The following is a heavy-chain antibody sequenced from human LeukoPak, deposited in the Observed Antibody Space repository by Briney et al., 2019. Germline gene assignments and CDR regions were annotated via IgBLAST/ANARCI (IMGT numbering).Heavy chain of an antibody. D-gene: IGHD3-3*01. CDR3: ARDILEANWFDP. CDR2: ISSSNSYI. V-gene: IGHV3-21*01. CDR1: GFTFSSYS. Sequence: GGSLRLSCAASGFTFSSYSMNWVRQAPGRGLEWVSSISSSNSYIYYADSVRGRFTISRDNAKNSLYLQMNSLRAEDTAVYYCARDILEANWFDPWGQGTLVTVSS. J-gene: IGHJ5*02.